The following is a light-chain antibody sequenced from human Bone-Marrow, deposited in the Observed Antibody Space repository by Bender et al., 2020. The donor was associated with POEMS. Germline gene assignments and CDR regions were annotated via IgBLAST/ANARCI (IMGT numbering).Light chain of an antibody. Sequence: SYELTQPPSVSVSPGQTARITCSAAALSKYYGCWYQQKPGRAPLLLIYKDSGRPSGIPERFSGSSSGTTVTLTISGVQAEDEADYYCQSADSSGTWVFGGVTKLTVL. CDR2: KDS. J-gene: IGLJ3*02. CDR3: QSADSSGTWV. V-gene: IGLV3-25*03. CDR1: ALSKYY.